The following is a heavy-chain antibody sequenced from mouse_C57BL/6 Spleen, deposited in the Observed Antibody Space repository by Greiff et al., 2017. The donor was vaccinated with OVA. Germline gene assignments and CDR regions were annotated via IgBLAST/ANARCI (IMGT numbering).Heavy chain of an antibody. CDR1: GYTFTSYW. D-gene: IGHD2-14*01. CDR3: ARREGTYYAMDY. V-gene: IGHV1-53*01. J-gene: IGHJ4*01. Sequence: QVHVKQPGTELVKPGASVKLSCKASGYTFTSYWMHWVKQRPGQGLEWIGNINPSNGGTNYNEKFKSKATLTVDKSSSTAYMQLSSLTSEDSAVYYCARREGTYYAMDYWGQGTSVTVSS. CDR2: INPSNGGT.